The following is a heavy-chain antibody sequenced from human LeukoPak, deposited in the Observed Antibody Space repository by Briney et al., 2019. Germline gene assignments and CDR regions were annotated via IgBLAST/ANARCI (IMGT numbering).Heavy chain of an antibody. CDR1: GGSISSGGYS. CDR2: IYHSGST. J-gene: IGHJ6*02. CDR3: ARGADYYYYGMDV. Sequence: PSQTLSLTCAVSGGSISSGGYSWSWIRRPPGKGLEWIGYIYHSGSTYYNPSLKSRVTISVDRSKNQFSLKLSSVTAAGTAVYYCARGADYYYYGMDVWGQGTTVTVSS. V-gene: IGHV4-30-2*01.